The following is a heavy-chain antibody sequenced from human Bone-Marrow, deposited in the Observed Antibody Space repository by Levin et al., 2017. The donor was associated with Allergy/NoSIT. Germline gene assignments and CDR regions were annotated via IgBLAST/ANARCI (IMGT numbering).Heavy chain of an antibody. Sequence: RGESLKISCKASGYTFTGYYMHWVRQAPGQGLEWMGWINPNSGGTNYAQKFQGRVTMTRDTSISTAYMELSRLRSDDTAVYYCAKGGSYSSGWYGDAFDIWGQGTMVTVSS. CDR3: AKGGSYSSGWYGDAFDI. J-gene: IGHJ3*02. CDR1: GYTFTGYY. CDR2: INPNSGGT. V-gene: IGHV1-2*02. D-gene: IGHD6-19*01.